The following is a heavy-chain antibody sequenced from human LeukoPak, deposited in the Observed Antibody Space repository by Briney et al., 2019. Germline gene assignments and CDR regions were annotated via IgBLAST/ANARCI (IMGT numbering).Heavy chain of an antibody. Sequence: EASVKVSCKASGYTFTSYDINWVRQATGQGLEWMGWMNPNSGNTGYAQKFQGRVTITRNTSISTAYMELSRLRSEDTAVYYCARVSSSSWYVDYWGQGTLVTVSS. V-gene: IGHV1-8*03. D-gene: IGHD6-13*01. CDR2: MNPNSGNT. CDR1: GYTFTSYD. CDR3: ARVSSSSWYVDY. J-gene: IGHJ4*02.